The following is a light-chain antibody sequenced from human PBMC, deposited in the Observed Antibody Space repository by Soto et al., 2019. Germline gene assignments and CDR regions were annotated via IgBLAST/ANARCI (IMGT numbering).Light chain of an antibody. V-gene: IGLV2-14*01. CDR1: SSDVGGYNY. CDR3: SSYTSSSTYA. CDR2: DVS. J-gene: IGLJ1*01. Sequence: QCARTHAASGSGSPGEASSIFCTGTSSDVGGYNYVSWYQQHPGKAPKLMIYDVSNRPSGVSNRFSGSKSGNTASLTISGLQAEDEADYYCSSYTSSSTYAFGTVSKVTVL.